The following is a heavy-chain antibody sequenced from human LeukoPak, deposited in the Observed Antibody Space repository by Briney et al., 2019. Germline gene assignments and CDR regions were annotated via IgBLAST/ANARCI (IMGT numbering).Heavy chain of an antibody. CDR3: ARGGGGPSYHYYYYMDV. V-gene: IGHV3-30*04. Sequence: GGSLRLSCAASGFTFSSYAMHRVRQAPGKGLEWVAVISYDGSNKYYADSVKGRFTISRDNSKNTLYLQMNSLRAEDTAVYYCARGGGGPSYHYYYYMDVWGKGTTVTVSS. J-gene: IGHJ6*03. CDR2: ISYDGSNK. D-gene: IGHD4-23*01. CDR1: GFTFSSYA.